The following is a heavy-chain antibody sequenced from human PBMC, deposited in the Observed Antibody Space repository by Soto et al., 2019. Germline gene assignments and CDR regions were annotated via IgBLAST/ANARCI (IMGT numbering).Heavy chain of an antibody. Sequence: QVQLVQSGAEMKKPGASVKVSCEASGYTFTAYYIYWVRQAPGQGLEWMGWINPNGGGTKYAQKFQGRVTMTRDTSINTAYMELTRLTSDDTAVYYCARAVHTMIQGVRFRVDQWGQGTLVTVSS. CDR2: INPNGGGT. J-gene: IGHJ4*02. V-gene: IGHV1-2*02. CDR1: GYTFTAYY. CDR3: ARAVHTMIQGVRFRVDQ. D-gene: IGHD3-10*01.